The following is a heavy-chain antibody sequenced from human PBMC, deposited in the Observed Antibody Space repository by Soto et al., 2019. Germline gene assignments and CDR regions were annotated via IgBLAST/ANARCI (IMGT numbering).Heavy chain of an antibody. V-gene: IGHV5-10-1*01. J-gene: IGHJ4*02. D-gene: IGHD3-22*01. CDR1: GYSFTSYW. CDR3: ARELVSDYYDSSGYYN. CDR2: IDPSDSYT. Sequence: PGESLKISCKGSGYSFTSYWISWVRQMPGKGLEWMGRIDPSDSYTNYSPSFQGHVTISADKSISTAYLQWSSLKASDTAMYYCARELVSDYYDSSGYYNWGQGTLVTVSS.